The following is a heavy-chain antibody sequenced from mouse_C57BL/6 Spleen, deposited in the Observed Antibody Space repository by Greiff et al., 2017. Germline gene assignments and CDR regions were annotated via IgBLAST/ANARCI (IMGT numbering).Heavy chain of an antibody. CDR1: GYAFSSSW. D-gene: IGHD1-1*01. V-gene: IGHV1-82*01. CDR2: LYPGDGDT. Sequence: VQLQESGPELVKPGASVKISCKASGYAFSSSWMNWVKQRPGKGLEWIGRLYPGDGDTNYNGKFKGKATLTADKSSSTAYMQLSSLTSEDSAVYFCAITRFITTAPDAMDYWGQGTSVTVSS. CDR3: AITRFITTAPDAMDY. J-gene: IGHJ4*01.